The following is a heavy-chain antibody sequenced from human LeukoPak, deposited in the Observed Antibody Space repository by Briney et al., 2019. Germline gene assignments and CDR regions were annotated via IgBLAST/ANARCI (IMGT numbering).Heavy chain of an antibody. CDR2: ISYDGSNK. Sequence: GRSLRLSCAASGFTFSSYAMHWVRQAPGKGLEWVAVISYDGSNKYYADSVKGRFTISRDNSKNTLYLQMNSLRAEDTAVYYCATKTHYYYYYMDVWGKGTTVTVSS. CDR3: ATKTHYYYYYMDV. V-gene: IGHV3-30*04. CDR1: GFTFSSYA. J-gene: IGHJ6*03.